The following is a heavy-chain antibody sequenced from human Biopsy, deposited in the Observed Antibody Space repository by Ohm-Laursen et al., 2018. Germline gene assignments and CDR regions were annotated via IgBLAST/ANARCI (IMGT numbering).Heavy chain of an antibody. CDR3: AKNLHNNGMDV. D-gene: IGHD1-1*01. CDR2: INKDGSTI. CDR1: GFTFSSYW. J-gene: IGHJ6*02. V-gene: IGHV3-74*03. Sequence: SLRLSCAASGFTFSSYWMNWVRHVPGKGLVWVATINKDGSTIPNDDSARGRFTITRDNAKNTLHLQMNSLRADDTAIYYCAKNLHNNGMDVWGQGTTVTVSS.